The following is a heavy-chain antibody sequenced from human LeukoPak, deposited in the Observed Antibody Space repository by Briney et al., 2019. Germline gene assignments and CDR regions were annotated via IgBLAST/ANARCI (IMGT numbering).Heavy chain of an antibody. CDR3: ARAGDFWSGYLFDP. Sequence: SEALSLTCTVSGGSISRHYWSWIRQPPGKGLEWIGYIYYSGSTNYNPSLKSRVTISVDTSKNQFSLKLSSVTAADTAVYYCARAGDFWSGYLFDPWGQGTLVTVSS. D-gene: IGHD3-3*01. CDR2: IYYSGST. CDR1: GGSISRHY. V-gene: IGHV4-59*11. J-gene: IGHJ5*02.